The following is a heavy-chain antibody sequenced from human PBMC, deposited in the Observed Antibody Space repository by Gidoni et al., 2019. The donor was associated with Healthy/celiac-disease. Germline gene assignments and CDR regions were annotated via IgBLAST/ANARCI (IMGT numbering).Heavy chain of an antibody. CDR1: GFTFSSYG. CDR3: ARDVSSIAVAAAFDI. D-gene: IGHD6-19*01. J-gene: IGHJ3*02. V-gene: IGHV3-33*01. CDR2: IWYDGSNK. Sequence: QVQLVESGGGVVQPGRSLRLSCAASGFTFSSYGMHWVRQAPGKGLEWVAVIWYDGSNKYYADSVKGRFTISRDNSKNTLYLQMNSLRAEDTAVYYCARDVSSIAVAAAFDIWGQGTMVTVSS.